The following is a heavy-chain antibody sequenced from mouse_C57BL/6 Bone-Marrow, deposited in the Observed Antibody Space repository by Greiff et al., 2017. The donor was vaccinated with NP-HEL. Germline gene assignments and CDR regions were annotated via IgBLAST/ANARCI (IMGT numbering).Heavy chain of an antibody. V-gene: IGHV1-80*01. CDR2: IYPGDGDT. Sequence: VQLQQSGAELVKPGASVKISCKASGYAFSSYWMNWVKQRPGKGLEWIGQIYPGDGDTNYNGKFKGQATLTADKSSSTAYMQLSSLTSEDSAVYFCARGGLTGTGLAYWGEGTLVTVSA. D-gene: IGHD4-1*01. J-gene: IGHJ3*01. CDR3: ARGGLTGTGLAY. CDR1: GYAFSSYW.